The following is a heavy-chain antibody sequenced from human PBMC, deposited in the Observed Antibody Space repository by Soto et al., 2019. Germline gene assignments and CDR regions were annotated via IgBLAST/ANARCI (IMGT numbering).Heavy chain of an antibody. D-gene: IGHD2-2*01. CDR3: ARVPDR. J-gene: IGHJ5*02. V-gene: IGHV4-39*07. CDR2: VYSNGRT. Sequence: PSETLSLTCTVSGGSISSTSYYWGWIRQPPGKGLEWIANVYSNGRTYYNPSLKSRVTISVDRSKNQFSLKLSSVTAADTAVYYCARVPDRWGQGTLVTVSS. CDR1: GGSISSTSYY.